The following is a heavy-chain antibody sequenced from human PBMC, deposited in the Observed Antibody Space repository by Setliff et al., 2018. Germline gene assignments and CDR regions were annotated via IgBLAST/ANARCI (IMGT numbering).Heavy chain of an antibody. CDR3: ARVDFTMIQGVLGL. Sequence: SETLSLTCNVSGGSVSSTSHYWGWIRQPPGKGMEWIGSVYYSGYTYYNPSLQGRVTISVDISKNQFSLKLTSVTAADTAVYYCARVDFTMIQGVLGLWGQGTLVTVSS. CDR1: GGSVSSTSHY. CDR2: VYYSGYT. V-gene: IGHV4-39*07. D-gene: IGHD3-10*01. J-gene: IGHJ1*01.